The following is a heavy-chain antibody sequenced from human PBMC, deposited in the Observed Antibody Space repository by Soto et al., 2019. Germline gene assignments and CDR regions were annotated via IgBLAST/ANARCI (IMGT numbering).Heavy chain of an antibody. CDR1: GFTFNSYA. CDR2: ISGSGGST. V-gene: IGHV3-23*01. D-gene: IGHD5-12*01. J-gene: IGHJ4*02. Sequence: EVQLLESGGGLVQPGGSLRLSCAASGFTFNSYAMSWVRQAPGKGLEWVSVISGSGGSTYYADSVKGRFTISRDNSKNTLYLQMNSLRAEDTAVYYCAKTERGYSGYAEGYWGQGTLVTVSS. CDR3: AKTERGYSGYAEGY.